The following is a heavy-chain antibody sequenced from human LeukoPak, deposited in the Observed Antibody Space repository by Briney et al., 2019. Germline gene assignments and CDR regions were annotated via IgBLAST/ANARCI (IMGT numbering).Heavy chain of an antibody. J-gene: IGHJ4*02. CDR2: IYYSGST. V-gene: IGHV4-61*01. CDR3: ASLRDWGLGY. CDR1: VGGVSSSRYN. Sequence: SETLCLTCTVSVGGVSSSRYNWSWMRQPPGKELEWIGYIYYSGSTNYNPSLKSRVTISVDTSKNQFSLKLSSVTAADTAVYYCASLRDWGLGYWGQGTLVTVSS. D-gene: IGHD7-27*01.